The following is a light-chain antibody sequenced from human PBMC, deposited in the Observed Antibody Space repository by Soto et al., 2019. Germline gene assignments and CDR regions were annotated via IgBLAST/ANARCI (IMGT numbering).Light chain of an antibody. Sequence: EIVLTQSPATLSLSPGEGATLSCRASQSISTHLAWYQQRPGQAPRLLIYDASNRATGIPARFSGSGSGTDFTLTINSLEPEDFAVYYCQQRSDWPPWTFGQGTKVAIK. CDR2: DAS. CDR1: QSISTH. V-gene: IGKV3-11*01. J-gene: IGKJ1*01. CDR3: QQRSDWPPWT.